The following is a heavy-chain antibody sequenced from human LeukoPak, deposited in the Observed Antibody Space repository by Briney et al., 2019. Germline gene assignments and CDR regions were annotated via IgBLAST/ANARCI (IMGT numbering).Heavy chain of an antibody. J-gene: IGHJ4*02. CDR1: GFTFSSSG. V-gene: IGHV3-23*01. CDR2: VSASGGST. CDR3: AKRAPYYFDY. Sequence: PGGSLRLSCAASGFTFSSSGMSWVRQAPGKELEWVSSVSASGGSTYYADSVKGRFTISRDNAKNTLYLQMNSLRAEDTALYYCAKRAPYYFDYWGQGTLVTVSS.